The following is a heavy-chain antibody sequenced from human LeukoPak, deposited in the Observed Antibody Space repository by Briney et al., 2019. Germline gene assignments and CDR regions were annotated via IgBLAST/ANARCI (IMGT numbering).Heavy chain of an antibody. CDR3: ARFVSSGPL. D-gene: IGHD3-22*01. V-gene: IGHV3-30*02. Sequence: GGSLRLSCAASRFTFSSYGMHWVRQAPGKGLEWVAFIRYDGSNKYYADSVKGRFTISRDDSKNTLYLQMSALKTEDTAVYYCARFVSSGPLWGQGTMVTVSS. CDR1: RFTFSSYG. J-gene: IGHJ3*01. CDR2: IRYDGSNK.